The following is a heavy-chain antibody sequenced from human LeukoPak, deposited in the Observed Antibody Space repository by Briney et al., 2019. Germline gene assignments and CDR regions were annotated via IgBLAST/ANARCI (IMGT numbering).Heavy chain of an antibody. CDR3: ARYYYDSSRGAY. Sequence: PGGSLRLSCAASGFIFSPYWMHWPPHARGRGRVWVTRNKSGGSSTSYADSERRRYTISRDNDKHTLFPKVKSLRAEDTAVYCCARYYYDSSRGAYWGQGTLVTVSP. D-gene: IGHD3-22*01. CDR2: NKSGGSST. J-gene: IGHJ4*02. V-gene: IGHV3-74*01. CDR1: GFIFSPYW.